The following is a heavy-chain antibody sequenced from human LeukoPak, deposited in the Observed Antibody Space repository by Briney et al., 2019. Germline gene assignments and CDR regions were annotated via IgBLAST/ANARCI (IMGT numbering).Heavy chain of an antibody. CDR2: INHSGST. D-gene: IGHD4-17*01. CDR3: ARAPTTVTTFDY. V-gene: IGHV4-34*01. J-gene: IGHJ4*02. Sequence: MSSETLSLTCAVYGGSFSGYYWSWIRQPPGKGLEWIGEINHSGSTNCNPSLKSRVTISVDTSKNQFSLKLSSVTAADTAVYYCARAPTTVTTFDYWGQGTLVTVSS. CDR1: GGSFSGYY.